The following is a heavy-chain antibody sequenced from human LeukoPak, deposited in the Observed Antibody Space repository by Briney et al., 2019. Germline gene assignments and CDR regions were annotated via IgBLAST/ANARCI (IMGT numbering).Heavy chain of an antibody. D-gene: IGHD6-13*01. CDR3: AKDHRYSSSWYYFDY. Sequence: SETLSLTCTVSGGSISSYYWSWIRQPPGKGLEWIGYIYYSGSTNYNPSLKSRVTISIDTSKNQFSLKLSSVTAEDTAVYYCAKDHRYSSSWYYFDYWGQGTLVTVSS. J-gene: IGHJ4*02. CDR2: IYYSGST. CDR1: GGSISSYY. V-gene: IGHV4-59*01.